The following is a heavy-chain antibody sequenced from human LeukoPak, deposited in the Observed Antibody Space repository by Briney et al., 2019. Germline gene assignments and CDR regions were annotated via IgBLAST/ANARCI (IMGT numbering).Heavy chain of an antibody. CDR2: INHSGST. J-gene: IGHJ4*02. CDR1: GGSFSGYY. V-gene: IGHV4-34*01. D-gene: IGHD5-18*01. Sequence: SETLSLTCAVYGGSFSGYYWSWIRQPPGKGLEWIGEINHSGSTNYNPSLKSRVTISVDTSKNQFSLKLSSVTAADTAVYYCARGRRNVWIQRFDYWGQGTLVTVSS. CDR3: ARGRRNVWIQRFDY.